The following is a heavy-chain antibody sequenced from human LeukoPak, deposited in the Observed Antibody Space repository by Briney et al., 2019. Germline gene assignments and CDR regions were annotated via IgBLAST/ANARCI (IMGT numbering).Heavy chain of an antibody. D-gene: IGHD5-24*01. CDR1: GYTLTGYY. V-gene: IGHV1-2*02. CDR2: INPNSGGT. CDR3: ARDYVRWLQEAYYHYMDV. Sequence: ASVKVSCKASGYTLTGYYMHWVRQAPGQGLEWMGWINPNSGGTNYAQKFQGRVTMTRDTSISTAYMELSRLRSDDTAVYYWARDYVRWLQEAYYHYMDVWGKGTTVTISS. J-gene: IGHJ6*03.